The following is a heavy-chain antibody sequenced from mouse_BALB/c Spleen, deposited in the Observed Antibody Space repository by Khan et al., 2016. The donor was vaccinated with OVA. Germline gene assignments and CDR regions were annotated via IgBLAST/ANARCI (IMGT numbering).Heavy chain of an antibody. V-gene: IGHV1-15*01. CDR1: GYTFTDYE. CDR3: TIRDYGSSYGFAY. CDR2: IDPETGVT. J-gene: IGHJ3*01. Sequence: VKLLESGAELVRPGASVTLSCKASGYTFTDYELHWMKQTPVHGLEWIGAIDPETGVTAYNQMFKGKATLTADKASSTAYMELRSLTSEGSAAYYCTIRDYGSSYGFAYWGQGTLVTVSA. D-gene: IGHD1-1*01.